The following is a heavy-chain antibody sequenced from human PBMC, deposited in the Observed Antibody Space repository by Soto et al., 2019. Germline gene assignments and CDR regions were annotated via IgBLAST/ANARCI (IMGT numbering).Heavy chain of an antibody. CDR3: ARLVVPAQFDWWFDY. D-gene: IGHD2-2*01. V-gene: IGHV4-39*01. Sequence: QLQLQESGPGLVKPSETLSLTCTVSGGSISSSSYYWGWIRQPPGKGLEWIGSIYYSGSTYYNPSLKSRVTISVDTSKNQFSLKLSSVTAADTAVYYCARLVVPAQFDWWFDYWGQGTLVTVSS. CDR2: IYYSGST. CDR1: GGSISSSSYY. J-gene: IGHJ4*02.